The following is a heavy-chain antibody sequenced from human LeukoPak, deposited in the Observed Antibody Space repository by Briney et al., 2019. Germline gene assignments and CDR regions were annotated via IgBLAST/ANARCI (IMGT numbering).Heavy chain of an antibody. CDR1: GFTFSSYA. V-gene: IGHV3-9*01. Sequence: GGSLRLSCVASGFTFSSYAMSWVRQAPGKGLEWVSGISWNSGSIGYADSVKGRFTISRDNAKNSLYLQMNSLRAEDTALYYCVASATVTGVDYWGQGTLVTVSS. J-gene: IGHJ4*02. D-gene: IGHD4-11*01. CDR3: VASATVTGVDY. CDR2: ISWNSGSI.